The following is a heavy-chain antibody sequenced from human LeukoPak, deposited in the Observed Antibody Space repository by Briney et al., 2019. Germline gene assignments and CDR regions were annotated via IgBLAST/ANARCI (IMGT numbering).Heavy chain of an antibody. Sequence: PGGSLRLSCAASKFIFSSYAMSWVRQAPGKGLEWVSGISGSGRSTYYADSVKGRFTLSRDNSNNTLYLQMNSLRAEDTAVYYCAKGRYDSSGYYLDFWGQGTLVTVSS. J-gene: IGHJ4*02. CDR3: AKGRYDSSGYYLDF. V-gene: IGHV3-23*01. D-gene: IGHD3-22*01. CDR2: ISGSGRST. CDR1: KFIFSSYA.